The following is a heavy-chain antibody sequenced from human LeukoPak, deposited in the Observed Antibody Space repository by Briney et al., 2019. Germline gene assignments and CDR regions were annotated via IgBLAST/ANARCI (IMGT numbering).Heavy chain of an antibody. J-gene: IGHJ4*01. Sequence: PGRSLRLSCTASGFTFGDYAMNWVRQAPGKGLEWVGFIRSRAYGGTTEYAASVRGRFTISRDDSKNIAYLQINSLKTEDTAIYYCSASYFYDSSGYYSTDNWGHGTLVTVSS. CDR1: GFTFGDYA. CDR3: SASYFYDSSGYYSTDN. D-gene: IGHD3-22*01. V-gene: IGHV3-49*04. CDR2: IRSRAYGGTT.